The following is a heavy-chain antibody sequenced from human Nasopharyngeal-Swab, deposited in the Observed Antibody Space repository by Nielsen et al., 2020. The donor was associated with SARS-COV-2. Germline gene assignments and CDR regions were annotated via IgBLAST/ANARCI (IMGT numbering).Heavy chain of an antibody. CDR2: ITWNSGV. J-gene: IGHJ4*02. D-gene: IGHD5-18*01. CDR3: AKARRTDTYGFESFDY. Sequence: SLKISCAASGFAFDEYAMHWVRQAPGKGLEWVSGITWNSGVAYTDSVKGRFTISRDNARNSLYLQMNSLRAEDTALYYCAKARRTDTYGFESFDYWGQGTLVTVSS. CDR1: GFAFDEYA. V-gene: IGHV3-9*01.